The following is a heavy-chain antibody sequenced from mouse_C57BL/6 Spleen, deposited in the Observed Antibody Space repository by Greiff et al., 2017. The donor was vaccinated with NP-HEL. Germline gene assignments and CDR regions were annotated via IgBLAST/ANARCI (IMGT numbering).Heavy chain of an antibody. Sequence: VQLQQPGAELVKPGASVKLSCKASGYTFTSYWMQWVKQRPGQGLEWIGEIDPSDSYTNYNQKFKGKATLTVATSSSTAYMQLSSLTSEDSAVYYCAAHYYGSSPAWFAYWGQGTLVTVSA. D-gene: IGHD1-1*01. J-gene: IGHJ3*01. CDR1: GYTFTSYW. V-gene: IGHV1-50*01. CDR2: IDPSDSYT. CDR3: AAHYYGSSPAWFAY.